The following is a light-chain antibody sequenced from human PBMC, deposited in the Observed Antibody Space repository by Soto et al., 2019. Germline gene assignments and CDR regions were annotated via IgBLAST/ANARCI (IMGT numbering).Light chain of an antibody. CDR1: SSDVGVYNY. J-gene: IGLJ2*01. V-gene: IGLV2-8*01. CDR2: EVS. Sequence: QSGLTQPPSASGSPGQSVTISCPGTSSDVGVYNYVSWYQQHPGKAPKLMIYEVSKRPSGVPDRFSGSKSGNTASLTVSGLQAEDEADYYCSSFAGNNNLVFGGGTKLTVL. CDR3: SSFAGNNNLV.